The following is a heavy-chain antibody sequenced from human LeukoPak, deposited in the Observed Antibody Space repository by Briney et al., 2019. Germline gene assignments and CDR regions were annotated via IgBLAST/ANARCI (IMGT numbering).Heavy chain of an antibody. CDR1: GFTFSGYA. CDR2: ISYDGSNK. J-gene: IGHJ4*02. Sequence: PGGSLRLSCAASGFTFSGYAIHWVRQAPGKGLEWVAVISYDGSNKFYADSVKGRFTISRDNSNNTLYLQMNSLRAEDTAVYYCARDRYYYDSSGYLNYWGQGTLVTVSS. D-gene: IGHD3-22*01. CDR3: ARDRYYYDSSGYLNY. V-gene: IGHV3-30*04.